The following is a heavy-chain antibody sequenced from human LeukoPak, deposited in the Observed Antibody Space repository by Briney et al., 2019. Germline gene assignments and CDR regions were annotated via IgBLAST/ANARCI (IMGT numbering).Heavy chain of an antibody. CDR2: ISSSSSYI. D-gene: IGHD2-2*02. CDR1: GFTFSSYS. Sequence: GGSLRLSCAASGFTFSSYSMNSVRQAPGKGLEWVSSISSSSSYIYYADSVKGRFTISRDNAKNSLYLQMNSLRAEDTAVYYCAREDIVVVPAAISVWGQGTTVTVSS. V-gene: IGHV3-21*01. CDR3: AREDIVVVPAAISV. J-gene: IGHJ6*02.